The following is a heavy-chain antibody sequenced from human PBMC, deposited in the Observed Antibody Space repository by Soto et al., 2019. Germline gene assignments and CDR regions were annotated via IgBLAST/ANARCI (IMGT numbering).Heavy chain of an antibody. Sequence: SETLSLTCTVSGGSISSYYWSWIRQPPGKGLEWIGYIYYSGSTNYNPSLKSRVTISVDTSKNQFSLKLSSLTAADTAVYYCARVWGGAFDIWGHGTQVTVSS. CDR2: IYYSGST. CDR1: GGSISSYY. CDR3: ARVWGGAFDI. J-gene: IGHJ3*02. V-gene: IGHV4-59*01. D-gene: IGHD3-10*01.